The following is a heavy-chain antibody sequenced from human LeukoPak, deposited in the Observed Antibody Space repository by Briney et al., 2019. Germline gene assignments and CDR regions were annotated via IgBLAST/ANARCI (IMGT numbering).Heavy chain of an antibody. D-gene: IGHD5-18*01. CDR3: ARTYAAMVLPDY. V-gene: IGHV3-74*01. Sequence: GGSLRLSCAASGFTFSSYWMHWVRQAPGKGLVWVSRINSDGSSTSYADSVKGRFTISRDNAKNTLYLQMNSLRAEDTAVYYCARTYAAMVLPDYWGQGTLVTVSS. CDR1: GFTFSSYW. J-gene: IGHJ4*02. CDR2: INSDGSST.